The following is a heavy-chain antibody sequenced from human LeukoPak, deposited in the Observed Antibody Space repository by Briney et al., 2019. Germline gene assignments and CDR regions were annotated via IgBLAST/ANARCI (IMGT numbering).Heavy chain of an antibody. D-gene: IGHD3-22*01. CDR3: TRIYYYDSSGYSAVEY. CDR2: IKSKTDGGTT. V-gene: IGHV3-15*01. Sequence: GGSLRLSCAASGSTFSNAWMTWVRQAPGKGLEWVGRIKSKTDGGTTDYAAPVKGRFTISRDDSKNTLFLQMSSLKTEDTAVYFCTRIYYYDSSGYSAVEYWGQGTLVTVSS. CDR1: GSTFSNAW. J-gene: IGHJ4*02.